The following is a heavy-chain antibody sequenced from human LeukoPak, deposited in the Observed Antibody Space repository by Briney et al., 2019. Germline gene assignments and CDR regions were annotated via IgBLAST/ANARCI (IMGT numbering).Heavy chain of an antibody. V-gene: IGHV3-48*03. CDR2: IISSGSTM. D-gene: IGHD6-19*01. Sequence: GGSLRLSCAASGFTFSTYEMNWVRQAPGKGLEWVSYIISSGSTMYYADSVKGRFTISRDNAKNSLYLQMNSLRAEDTAVYYCARDLGRLVDLINYGMDVWGQGSTVTVSS. J-gene: IGHJ6*02. CDR3: ARDLGRLVDLINYGMDV. CDR1: GFTFSTYE.